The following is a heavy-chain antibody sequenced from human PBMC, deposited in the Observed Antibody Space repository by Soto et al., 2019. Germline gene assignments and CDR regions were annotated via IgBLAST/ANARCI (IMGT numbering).Heavy chain of an antibody. D-gene: IGHD3-3*01. J-gene: IGHJ4*02. CDR3: AREAPPGYHFWSGYYKTGCFAY. Sequence: AGSLRLSCAASGFTFSSYSMNWVRQAPGKGLEWVSYISSSSSTIYYADSVKGRFTISRDNAKNSLYLQMNSLRDEDTAVYYCAREAPPGYHFWSGYYKTGCFAYWGQGTLVTVSS. V-gene: IGHV3-48*02. CDR1: GFTFSSYS. CDR2: ISSSSSTI.